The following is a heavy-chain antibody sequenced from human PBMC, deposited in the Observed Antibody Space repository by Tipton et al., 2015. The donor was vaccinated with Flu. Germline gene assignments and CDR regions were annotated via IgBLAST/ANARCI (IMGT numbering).Heavy chain of an antibody. V-gene: IGHV1-18*04. CDR2: ISAYSGNT. D-gene: IGHD3-3*01. J-gene: IGHJ4*02. CDR1: GYTFTSYG. CDR3: ARETYDFWSGPGFDY. Sequence: QLVQSGAEVKKPGASVKVSCKASGYTFTSYGISWARQAPGQGLEWMGWISAYSGNTNYAQKLQGRVTMTTDTSTSTAYMELRSLRSDDTAVYYCARETYDFWSGPGFDYWGQGTLVTVSS.